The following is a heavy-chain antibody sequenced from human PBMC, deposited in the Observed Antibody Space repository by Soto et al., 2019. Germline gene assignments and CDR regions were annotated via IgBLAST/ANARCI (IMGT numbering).Heavy chain of an antibody. J-gene: IGHJ6*02. CDR2: IYPGDSDT. V-gene: IGHV5-51*01. CDR3: ARQSPRRLRYFDWLLSSRYYYYGMDV. D-gene: IGHD3-9*01. CDR1: GYICTSYW. Sequence: PGESLKISCNGSGYICTSYWIGWVRQMPGKGLEWMGIIYPGDSDTRYSPSLQGQVTISADKSISTAYLQWSSLKASDTAMYYCARQSPRRLRYFDWLLSSRYYYYGMDVWGQGTTVTVSS.